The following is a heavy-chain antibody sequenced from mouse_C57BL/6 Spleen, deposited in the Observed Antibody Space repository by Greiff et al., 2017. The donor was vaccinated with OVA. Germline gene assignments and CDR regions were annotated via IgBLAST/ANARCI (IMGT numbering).Heavy chain of an antibody. J-gene: IGHJ2*01. Sequence: QVQLQQPGAELVRPGSSVKLSCKASGYTFTSYWMHWVKQRPIQGLEWIGNIDPSDSETHYNQKFKDKATLTVDKSSSTAYMQLSRLTSEVSAGYYCARYDDYNYCGDWGQGTTLTVSS. V-gene: IGHV1-52*01. CDR1: GYTFTSYW. CDR2: IDPSDSET. D-gene: IGHD2-4*01. CDR3: ARYDDYNYCGD.